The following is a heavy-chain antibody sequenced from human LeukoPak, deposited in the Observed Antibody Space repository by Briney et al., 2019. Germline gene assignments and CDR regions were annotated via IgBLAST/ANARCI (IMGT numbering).Heavy chain of an antibody. J-gene: IGHJ4*02. CDR3: ARGFAAAGNFDY. CDR2: IYTSGST. V-gene: IGHV4-61*02. Sequence: SQTLSLTCTVSGGSISSGSYYWSWIRQPAGKGLEWIGRIYTSGSTNYNPSLKSRVTISVDTSKNQFSLKLSSVTAADTAVYYCARGFAAAGNFDYWGQGTLVTVSS. CDR1: GGSISSGSYY. D-gene: IGHD6-13*01.